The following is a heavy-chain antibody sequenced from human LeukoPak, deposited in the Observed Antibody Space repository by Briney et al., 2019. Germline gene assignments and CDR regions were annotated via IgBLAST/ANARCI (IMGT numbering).Heavy chain of an antibody. CDR1: GFTFSSYW. D-gene: IGHD2-15*01. CDR2: IKQDGSKK. J-gene: IGHJ4*02. CDR3: ARDTYCSGGSCYSVSVLFDY. Sequence: GGSLRLSCAASGFTFSSYWMSWVPQAPGKGLEWVANIKQDGSKKYYVDSVKGRFTISRDNAKNSLYLQMNRLRAEDTAVYYCARDTYCSGGSCYSVSVLFDYWGQGTLVTVSS. V-gene: IGHV3-7*05.